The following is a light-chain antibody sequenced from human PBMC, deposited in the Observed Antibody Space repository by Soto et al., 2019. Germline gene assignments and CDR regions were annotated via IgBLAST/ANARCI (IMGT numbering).Light chain of an antibody. CDR3: QQYNSYWT. Sequence: DIPMTQSPSTLSASVGDRVTITCRASQSISSWLAWYQQKPGKAPKLLIYKASSLESGVPSRFSGSGSGTEFTLTISSLQPDDFATYYCQQYNSYWTFGQGTKVEIE. CDR2: KAS. V-gene: IGKV1-5*03. CDR1: QSISSW. J-gene: IGKJ1*01.